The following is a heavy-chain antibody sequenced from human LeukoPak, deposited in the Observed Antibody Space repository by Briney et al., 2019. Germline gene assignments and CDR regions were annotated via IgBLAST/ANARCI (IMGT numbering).Heavy chain of an antibody. CDR3: ARDGGYYTTAYYMDV. D-gene: IGHD3-3*01. J-gene: IGHJ6*03. Sequence: GGSLRLSCAASGFTFSSYAMHWVRQAPGKGLEWVAVISYDGSNKYYADSVKGRFTISRDNSKNTLYLQMNSLRAEDTAVYYCARDGGYYTTAYYMDVWGKGTTVTVSS. CDR1: GFTFSSYA. CDR2: ISYDGSNK. V-gene: IGHV3-30-3*01.